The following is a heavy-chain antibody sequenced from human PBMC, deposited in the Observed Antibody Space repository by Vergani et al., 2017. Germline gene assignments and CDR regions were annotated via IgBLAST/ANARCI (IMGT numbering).Heavy chain of an antibody. CDR2: LCKPVKT. V-gene: IGHV4-39*01. CDR3: ARGLTDHDSGWYSPGWFDP. Sequence: QLQLKESGPGLVKPSETLSLTCDVSGGSVTSTSYHWAWIRLPPGKGLEWIGSLCKPVKTYYNSSLESRLSLSVDTSTNQFFMRLNSVTAADTAVYYCARGLTDHDSGWYSPGWFDPWGQGITAIVSS. CDR1: GGSVTSTSYH. D-gene: IGHD6-19*01. J-gene: IGHJ5*02.